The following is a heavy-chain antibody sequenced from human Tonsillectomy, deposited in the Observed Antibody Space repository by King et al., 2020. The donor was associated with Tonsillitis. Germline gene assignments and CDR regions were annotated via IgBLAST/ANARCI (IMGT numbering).Heavy chain of an antibody. Sequence: VQLQESGPGLVEPSETLSLTCTVSVCSLSSHHLSWVRHSPGKGLAWIGDLYYSESTKYKPSLKSRVTISGDTAKNQFSLKLASMTAADTAVYFCAGTRSSAFYYDFWGQGSLVTVSS. J-gene: IGHJ4*02. CDR1: VCSLSSHH. D-gene: IGHD6-19*01. CDR2: LYYSEST. V-gene: IGHV4-59*11. CDR3: AGTRSSAFYYDF.